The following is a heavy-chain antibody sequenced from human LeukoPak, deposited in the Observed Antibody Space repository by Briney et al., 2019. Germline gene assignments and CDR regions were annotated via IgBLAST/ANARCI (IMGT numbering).Heavy chain of an antibody. D-gene: IGHD5-18*01. CDR3: ARGRRYSYGPYYYYYMDV. CDR1: GGSFSGYY. J-gene: IGHJ6*03. V-gene: IGHV4-34*01. Sequence: SETLSLTCAVYGGSFSGYYWSWIRQPPGKGLEWIGEINHSGSTNYNPSLKSRVTISVDTSKNQFSLKLSSVTAADTAVYYCARGRRYSYGPYYYYYMDVWGKGTTVTVSS. CDR2: INHSGST.